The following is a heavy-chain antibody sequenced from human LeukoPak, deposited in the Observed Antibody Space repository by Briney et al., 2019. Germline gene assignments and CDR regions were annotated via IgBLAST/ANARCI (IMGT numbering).Heavy chain of an antibody. V-gene: IGHV3-23*01. D-gene: IGHD3-9*01. J-gene: IGHJ6*03. CDR2: ISGSGGST. CDR1: GFTFSSYA. Sequence: GGSLRLSCAASGFTFSSYAMSWVRQAPGKGLEWVSVISGSGGSTNYADSVKGRFTISKDNSKNTLYLQMNSLRAEDTAVYYCTKVLTGYYYMDVWGKGTTVTVSS. CDR3: TKVLTGYYYMDV.